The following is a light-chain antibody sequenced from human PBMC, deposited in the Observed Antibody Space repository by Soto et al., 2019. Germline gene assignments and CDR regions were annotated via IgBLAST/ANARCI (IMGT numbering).Light chain of an antibody. J-gene: IGLJ1*01. V-gene: IGLV2-14*01. CDR1: SSDIGGYNT. CDR2: EVS. CDR3: SSYTSSSPYV. Sequence: QSVLTRPASVSGSPGQSITISCTGTSSDIGGYNTVSWYQQHPGKVPKLIIYEVSNRPSGVSYRFSGSKSGNTASLTISGLQAEEEADYYCSSYTSSSPYVFGTGTKVTVL.